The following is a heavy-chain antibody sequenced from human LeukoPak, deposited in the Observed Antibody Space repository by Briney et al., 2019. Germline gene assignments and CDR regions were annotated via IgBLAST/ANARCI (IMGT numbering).Heavy chain of an antibody. CDR2: ISAYNGNT. Sequence: ASVKVSCKAPGYTFTSYGISWVRQAPGQGLEWMGWISAYNGNTNYAQKLQGRVTMTTDTSTSTAYMELRSLRSDDTAVYYCAKSRDGYNSYYFDYWGQGTLVTVSS. J-gene: IGHJ4*02. D-gene: IGHD5-24*01. V-gene: IGHV1-18*01. CDR1: GYTFTSYG. CDR3: AKSRDGYNSYYFDY.